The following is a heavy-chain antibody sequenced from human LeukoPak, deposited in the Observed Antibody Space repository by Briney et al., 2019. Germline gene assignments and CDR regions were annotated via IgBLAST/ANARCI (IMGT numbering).Heavy chain of an antibody. D-gene: IGHD1-26*01. V-gene: IGHV1-2*02. CDR3: ARVEVGATSGDY. CDR2: INPNSGGT. CDR1: GYTFTSYA. J-gene: IGHJ4*02. Sequence: GASVKVSCKASGYTFTSYAMNWVRQAPGQGLEWMGWINPNSGGTNYAQKFQGRVTMTSDTSISTAYMELSRLRSDNTAVYYCARVEVGATSGDYWGQGTLVTVSS.